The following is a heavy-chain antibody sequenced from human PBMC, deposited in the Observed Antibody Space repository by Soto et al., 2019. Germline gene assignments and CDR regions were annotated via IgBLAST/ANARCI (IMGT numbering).Heavy chain of an antibody. V-gene: IGHV1-69*01. CDR1: GGTFSSYA. J-gene: IGHJ6*02. Sequence: QVQLVQSGAEVKKPGSSVKVSCKASGGTFSSYAISWVRQAPGQGLEWMGGIIPIFGTANYAQKFQGRVTITADESTSTAYMELSSLRSEATAVYYCARDRGIVVVPAAIRDYYGMDVWGQGTTVTVSS. CDR3: ARDRGIVVVPAAIRDYYGMDV. CDR2: IIPIFGTA. D-gene: IGHD2-2*02.